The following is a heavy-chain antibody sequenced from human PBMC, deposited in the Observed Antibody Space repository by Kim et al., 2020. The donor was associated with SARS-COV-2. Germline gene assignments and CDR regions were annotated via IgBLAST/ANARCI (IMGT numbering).Heavy chain of an antibody. D-gene: IGHD6-13*01. CDR3: ARAPELVEGDLYQNDAFDI. CDR1: GGSISSYY. V-gene: IGHV4-59*01. Sequence: SETLSLTCTVSGGSISSYYWSWIRQPPGKGLEWIGYIYYSGSTNYNPSLKSRVTISVDTSKNQFSLKLSSVTAADTAVYYCARAPELVEGDLYQNDAFDIWGRGTMVTVSS. CDR2: IYYSGST. J-gene: IGHJ3*02.